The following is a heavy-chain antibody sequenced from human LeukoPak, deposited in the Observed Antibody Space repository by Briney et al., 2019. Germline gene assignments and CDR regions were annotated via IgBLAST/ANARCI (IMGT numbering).Heavy chain of an antibody. V-gene: IGHV3-53*01. CDR2: IYSGGST. D-gene: IGHD3-3*01. Sequence: GGSLRLSCAASGFTVSSNYMSWVRQAPGKGLEWVSVIYSGGSTYYADSVKGRFTISRDNSKNTLYLQMNSLRAEDTAVYYCARGVDFYYYYYGMDVWGQGTTVTVSS. CDR1: GFTVSSNY. J-gene: IGHJ6*02. CDR3: ARGVDFYYYYYGMDV.